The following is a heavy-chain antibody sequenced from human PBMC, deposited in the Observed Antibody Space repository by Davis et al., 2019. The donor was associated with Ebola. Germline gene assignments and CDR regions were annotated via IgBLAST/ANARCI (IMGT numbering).Heavy chain of an antibody. V-gene: IGHV3-23*01. CDR1: GFTFNFYV. CDR3: AKDRRGYKSAADY. D-gene: IGHD3-22*01. Sequence: GESLKISCAGSGFTFNFYVMSWVRQTPGEGLAWVSSIDGGDGSTHYADSVKGRLTISRDNPKNTLYLQMNSLRAEDTAIYFCAKDRRGYKSAADYLGQGTLVTVSS. CDR2: IDGGDGST. J-gene: IGHJ4*02.